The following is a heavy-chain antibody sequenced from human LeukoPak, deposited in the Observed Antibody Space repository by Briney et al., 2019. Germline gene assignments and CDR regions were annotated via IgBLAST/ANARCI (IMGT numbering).Heavy chain of an antibody. CDR2: IISSSSSYI. D-gene: IGHD5-24*01. V-gene: IGHV3-21*01. J-gene: IGHJ4*02. Sequence: PGGSLRLSCAASGFTFSSYSMNWVRQAPGKGLEWVSSIISSSSSYIYYADSVKGRFTISRDNAKNSLYLQMNSLRAEDTAVYYCARDRGDGYNIDFCFDFWGQGTLVTVSS. CDR1: GFTFSSYS. CDR3: ARDRGDGYNIDFCFDF.